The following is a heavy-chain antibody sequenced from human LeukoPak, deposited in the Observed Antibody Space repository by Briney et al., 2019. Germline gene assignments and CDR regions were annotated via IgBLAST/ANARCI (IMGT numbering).Heavy chain of an antibody. D-gene: IGHD4-17*01. J-gene: IGHJ4*02. CDR3: ATEDYGDEEYFDY. Sequence: GGSLRPSCAASGFTFSDYYMTWIRQAPGKGLEWNSFISSSGDSLYYADSVEGRFTISRDNAQDSVYLQMNSLRAEDTAVYYCATEDYGDEEYFDYWGQGTLVTVSS. CDR1: GFTFSDYY. CDR2: ISSSGDSL. V-gene: IGHV3-11*01.